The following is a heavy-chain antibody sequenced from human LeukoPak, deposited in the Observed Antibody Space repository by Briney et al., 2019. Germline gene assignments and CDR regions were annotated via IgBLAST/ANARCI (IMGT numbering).Heavy chain of an antibody. Sequence: ASVKVSCKASGYTFTSYDINWVRQATGQGLEWMGWMNPNSGNTGYAQKFQGRVTMTRDTSTSTVYMELSSLRSEDTAVYYCARTGIGFWSGYYDYWGQGTLVTVSS. CDR1: GYTFTSYD. J-gene: IGHJ4*02. D-gene: IGHD3-3*01. V-gene: IGHV1-8*01. CDR3: ARTGIGFWSGYYDY. CDR2: MNPNSGNT.